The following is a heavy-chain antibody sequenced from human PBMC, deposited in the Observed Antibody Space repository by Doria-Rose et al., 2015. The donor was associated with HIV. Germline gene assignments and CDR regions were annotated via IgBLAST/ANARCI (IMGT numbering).Heavy chain of an antibody. CDR1: GVSLSSPGMG. CDR2: IFSDDER. D-gene: IGHD6-13*01. CDR3: ARIKSSRWYHKYYFDF. V-gene: IGHV2-26*01. J-gene: IGHJ4*02. Sequence: SGPVLVKPTETLTLTCTVSGVSLSSPGMGLSWIRQPPGKALEWLANIFSDDERSYKTSPKSRLTISRGTSKSQVVLTMTDMDLVDTATYYCARIKSSRWYHKYYFDFWGQGTLVIVSA.